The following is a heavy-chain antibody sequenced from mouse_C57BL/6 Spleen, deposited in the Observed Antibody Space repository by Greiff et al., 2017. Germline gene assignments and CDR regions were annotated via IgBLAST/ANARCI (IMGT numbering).Heavy chain of an antibody. D-gene: IGHD5-1*01. V-gene: IGHV1-85*01. CDR1: GYTFTSYA. CDR3: ARGSNYAMDY. Sequence: QVHVKQSGPELVKPGASVKLSCKASGYTFTSYAINWVKQRPGQGLEWIGWVYPRDGSTKYNEKFKGKATLTVATSSSTAYMELHSLTSEDAAVYYCARGSNYAMDYWGQGTSVTVSS. CDR2: VYPRDGST. J-gene: IGHJ4*01.